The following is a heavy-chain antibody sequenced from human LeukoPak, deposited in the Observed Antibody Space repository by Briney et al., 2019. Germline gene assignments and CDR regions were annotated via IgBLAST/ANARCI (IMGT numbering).Heavy chain of an antibody. D-gene: IGHD2-15*01. V-gene: IGHV4-34*01. CDR1: GWSSSGFY. J-gene: IGHJ6*04. CDR3: ARGRLRCGGSCYPYYYYGMDV. CDR2: FNHSGGT. Sequence: PSETLSLTCAAYGWSSSGFYWSWFGQPPGKGLEWCGEFNHSGGTNYNPSPKSRVTISLDTFKKQFSLKLRSVTAADTAVYYCARGRLRCGGSCYPYYYYGMDVWGKGTTVTVSS.